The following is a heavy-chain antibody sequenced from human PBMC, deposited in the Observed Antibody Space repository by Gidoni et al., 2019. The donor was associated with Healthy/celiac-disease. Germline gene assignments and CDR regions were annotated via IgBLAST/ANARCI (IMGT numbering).Heavy chain of an antibody. D-gene: IGHD6-13*01. CDR3: TTLVHGTAAGTEGFDY. V-gene: IGHV3-15*01. CDR2: IKSKTDGETT. J-gene: IGHJ4*02. CDR1: GFTFLNAW. Sequence: EVQLVESGGGLVKPGGSLRLSCAASGFTFLNAWMNWVRQAPGKGLEWVGRIKSKTDGETTDHAAPVKGRFSISRDDSKNTVYLQMNSLKTEDTALYYCTTLVHGTAAGTEGFDYWGQGTLVTVSS.